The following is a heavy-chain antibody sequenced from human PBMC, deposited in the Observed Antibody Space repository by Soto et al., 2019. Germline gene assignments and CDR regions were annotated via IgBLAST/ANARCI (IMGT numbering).Heavy chain of an antibody. CDR2: IIPIFGTA. CDR1: GGTFSSYA. Sequence: ASVKVSCKASGGTFSSYAISWVRQAPGQGLEWMGGIIPIFGTANYAQKFQGRVTITADKSTSTAYMELSSLRSEDTAVYYCARDYDTMIMGGMDVWGQGTTVTVSS. J-gene: IGHJ6*02. CDR3: ARDYDTMIMGGMDV. V-gene: IGHV1-69*06. D-gene: IGHD3-22*01.